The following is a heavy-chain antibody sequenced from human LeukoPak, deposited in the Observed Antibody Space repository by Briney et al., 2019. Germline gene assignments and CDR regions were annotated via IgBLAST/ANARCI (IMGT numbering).Heavy chain of an antibody. J-gene: IGHJ6*02. CDR1: GGSFSGYY. Sequence: SETLSLTCAVYGGSFSGYYWSWIRQPPGKGLEWIGEINHSGSTNYNPSLKSRVTISVDTSKNQFSLKLSSVTAADMAVYYCARVGGTNYYYYGMDVWGQGTTVTVSS. CDR2: INHSGST. CDR3: ARVGGTNYYYYGMDV. V-gene: IGHV4-34*01. D-gene: IGHD3-10*01.